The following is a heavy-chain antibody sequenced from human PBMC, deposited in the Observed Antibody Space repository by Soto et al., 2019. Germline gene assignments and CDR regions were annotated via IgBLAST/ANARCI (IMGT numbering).Heavy chain of an antibody. CDR2: INAGNGNT. D-gene: IGHD3-3*01. Sequence: ASVKVSCKASGYTFSSHAMHWVRQAPGQRLEWMGWINAGNGNTKYSQNFQGRVAITRDTSASTAYMELRSLRSEDTAVYYCARDGARITVFGVVYYFDYWGQGTPVTVS. CDR3: ARDGARITVFGVVYYFDY. V-gene: IGHV1-3*01. CDR1: GYTFSSHA. J-gene: IGHJ4*02.